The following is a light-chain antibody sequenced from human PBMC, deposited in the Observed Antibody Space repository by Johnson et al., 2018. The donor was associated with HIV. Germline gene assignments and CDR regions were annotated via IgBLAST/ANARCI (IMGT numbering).Light chain of an antibody. V-gene: IGLV1-51*01. J-gene: IGLJ1*01. Sequence: QAVLTQPPSVSAAPGQTVTISCSGSSSNVGSSFVSWYRQVPGTAPKLLIYDNNKRPSGIPDRFSGSKSGASATLGITGLQTGDEADYYCGVWDTSLSPRYVFGTGTTVIVL. CDR2: DNN. CDR1: SSNVGSSF. CDR3: GVWDTSLSPRYV.